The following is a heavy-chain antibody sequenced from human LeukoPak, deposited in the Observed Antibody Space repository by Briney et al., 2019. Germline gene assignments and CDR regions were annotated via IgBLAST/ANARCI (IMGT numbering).Heavy chain of an antibody. CDR3: ARDRWAPTP. CDR2: ISYDGSNK. Sequence: GGSLRLSCAASGFTFSSYGMHWVRQAPGKGLEWVAVISYDGSNKYYADAVKGRFTISRDNSKNTLYLQMNSLRAEDTAVYYCARDRWAPTPWGQGTLVTVSS. J-gene: IGHJ5*02. V-gene: IGHV3-30*03. CDR1: GFTFSSYG. D-gene: IGHD1-26*01.